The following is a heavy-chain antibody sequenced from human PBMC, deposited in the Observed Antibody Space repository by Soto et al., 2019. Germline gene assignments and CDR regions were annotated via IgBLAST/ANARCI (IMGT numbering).Heavy chain of an antibody. CDR1: GYTFTSYY. J-gene: IGHJ4*02. Sequence: ASVKVSCKASGYTFTSYYMHWVRQAPGQGLEWMGIINPSGGSTSYAQKFQGRVTMTRDTSTSTVYMELSSLRSEDTAVYYCARDWASTYYYGSGTYIGEAYWGQ. CDR3: ARDWASTYYYGSGTYIGEAY. CDR2: INPSGGST. D-gene: IGHD3-10*01. V-gene: IGHV1-46*03.